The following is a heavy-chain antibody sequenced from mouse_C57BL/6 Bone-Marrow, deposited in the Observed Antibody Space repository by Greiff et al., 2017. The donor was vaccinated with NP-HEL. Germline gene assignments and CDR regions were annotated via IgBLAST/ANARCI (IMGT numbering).Heavy chain of an antibody. D-gene: IGHD1-1*01. V-gene: IGHV5-17*01. CDR1: GFTFSDYG. Sequence: DVKLVESGGGLVKPGGTLKLSCAASGFTFSDYGMHWVRQAPEKGLEWVAYISSGSSTIYYADTVKGRFTISRDNAKNTLFLQMTSLMSEDTAMYYCARQGYGSSPYAMDYWGQGASVTVSS. CDR2: ISSGSSTI. J-gene: IGHJ4*01. CDR3: ARQGYGSSPYAMDY.